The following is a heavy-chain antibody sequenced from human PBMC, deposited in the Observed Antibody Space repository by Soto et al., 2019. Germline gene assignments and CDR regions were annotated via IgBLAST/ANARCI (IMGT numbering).Heavy chain of an antibody. CDR3: AKDSISRYVRDYYYGMDV. CDR2: ISYDGSNK. V-gene: IGHV3-30*18. D-gene: IGHD6-13*01. Sequence: QVQLVESGGGVVQPGRSLRLSCAASGFTFSSYGMHWVRQAPGKGLEWVAVISYDGSNKYYADSVKGRFTISRDNSKNTLYLQMNSLRAEDTAVYYCAKDSISRYVRDYYYGMDVWGQGTTITVSS. CDR1: GFTFSSYG. J-gene: IGHJ6*02.